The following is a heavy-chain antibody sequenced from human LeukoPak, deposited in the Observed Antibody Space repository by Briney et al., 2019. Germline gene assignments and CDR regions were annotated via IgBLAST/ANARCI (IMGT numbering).Heavy chain of an antibody. V-gene: IGHV3-23*01. CDR3: AKDSPSRLNYYDSSGYYADIDY. CDR2: ISGSGGST. Sequence: SGGSLRLSCAASGFTFSSYAMSWVRQAPGKGLEWVSAISGSGGSTYYADSVKGRFTISRDNSKNTLYLQMNSLRAEDTAVYYCAKDSPSRLNYYDSSGYYADIDYWGQGTLVTVSS. J-gene: IGHJ4*02. CDR1: GFTFSSYA. D-gene: IGHD3-22*01.